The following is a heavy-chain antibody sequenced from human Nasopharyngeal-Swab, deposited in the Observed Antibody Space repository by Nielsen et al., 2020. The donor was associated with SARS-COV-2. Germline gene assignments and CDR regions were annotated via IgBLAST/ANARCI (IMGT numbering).Heavy chain of an antibody. CDR3: SREGGYIYYNYDY. D-gene: IGHD5-24*01. V-gene: IGHV3-21*01. CDR2: ISSSSSYI. CDR1: GFTFSSYS. J-gene: IGHJ4*02. Sequence: GESLKISCAASGFTFSSYSMNWVRQAPGKGLEWVSSISSSSSYIYYAESLKGLFPISRDNAKNSLYLQMNSLRAEDTALYYCSREGGYIYYNYDYWGQGTLVTVSS.